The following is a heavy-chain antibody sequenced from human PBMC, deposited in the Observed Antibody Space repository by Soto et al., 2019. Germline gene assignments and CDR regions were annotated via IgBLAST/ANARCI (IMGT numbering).Heavy chain of an antibody. CDR3: ARVVTGHDAFDI. CDR1: GFTFSSYS. V-gene: IGHV3-21*01. J-gene: IGHJ3*02. D-gene: IGHD4-4*01. CDR2: ISSSSYI. Sequence: GGSLRLSCAASGFTFSSYSMNWVRQAPGKGLEWVPSISSSSYIYYADSVKGRFTISRDNAKNSLYLQMNSLRAEDTAVYYCARVVTGHDAFDIWGQGTMVTVSS.